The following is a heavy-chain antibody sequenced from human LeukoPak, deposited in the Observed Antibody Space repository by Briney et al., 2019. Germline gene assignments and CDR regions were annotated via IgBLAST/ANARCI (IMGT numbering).Heavy chain of an antibody. CDR3: ARYDNSGYYGSDY. CDR2: IYNSGIT. V-gene: IGHV4-30-4*01. J-gene: IGHJ4*02. CDR1: GGSISSGDDY. D-gene: IGHD3-22*01. Sequence: KSSETLSLTCNVSGGSISSGDDYWSWIRQPPGKGLEWIGYIYNSGITYYNPSLKSRVTISVDTSKNQFSLKLSSVTAADTAVYYCARYDNSGYYGSDYWGQGTLVTVSS.